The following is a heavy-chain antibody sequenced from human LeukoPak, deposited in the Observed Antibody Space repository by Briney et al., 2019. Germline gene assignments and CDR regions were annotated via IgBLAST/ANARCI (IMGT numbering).Heavy chain of an antibody. CDR1: GYSISSGYY. CDR2: IYHSGST. J-gene: IGHJ5*02. D-gene: IGHD6-13*01. Sequence: SETLSLTCTVSGYSISSGYYWGWIRQPPGKGLEWIGSIYHSGSTYYNPSLKSRVTISVDTSKNQFSLKLSSVTAADTAVYYCARDSSSSWLGGWFDPWGQGTLVTVSS. CDR3: ARDSSSSWLGGWFDP. V-gene: IGHV4-38-2*02.